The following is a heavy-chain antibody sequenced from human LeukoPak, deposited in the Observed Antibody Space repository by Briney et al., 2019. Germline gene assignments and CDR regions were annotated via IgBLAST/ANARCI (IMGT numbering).Heavy chain of an antibody. Sequence: SCKASGYTFTSYAMHWVRQAPGKGLEWVAVISYDGSNKYYADSVKGRFTISRDNSKNTLYLQMNSLRAEDTAVYYCARMYYDFWSGRHYYYGMDVWGQGTTVTVSS. J-gene: IGHJ6*02. CDR1: GYTFTSYA. D-gene: IGHD3-3*01. CDR3: ARMYYDFWSGRHYYYGMDV. CDR2: ISYDGSNK. V-gene: IGHV3-30-3*01.